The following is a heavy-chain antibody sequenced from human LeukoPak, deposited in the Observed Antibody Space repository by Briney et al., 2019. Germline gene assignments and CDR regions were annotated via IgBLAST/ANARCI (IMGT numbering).Heavy chain of an antibody. CDR3: AKGQERESRLDS. V-gene: IGHV3-9*01. D-gene: IGHD1-1*01. Sequence: GGSLRLSCAASGFTFDDYAMHWVRQAPGKGLEWVSGISWNSGSIGYADSVKGRFTISRDNAKNTLYLQMNSLRAEDTALYYCAKGQERESRLDSWGQGTLVTVSS. J-gene: IGHJ4*02. CDR2: ISWNSGSI. CDR1: GFTFDDYA.